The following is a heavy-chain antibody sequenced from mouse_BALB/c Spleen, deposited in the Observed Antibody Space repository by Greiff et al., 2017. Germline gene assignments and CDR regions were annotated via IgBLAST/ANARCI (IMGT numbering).Heavy chain of an antibody. CDR2: ISSGGSYT. CDR3: AREGGYY. J-gene: IGHJ2*01. Sequence: EVKLQESGGGLVKPGGSLKLSCAASGFTFSSYAMSWVRQSPEKRLEWVAEISSGGSYTYYPDTVTGRFTISRDNAKNTLYLEMSSLRSEDTAMYYCAREGGYYWGQGTTLTVSS. V-gene: IGHV5-9-4*01. CDR1: GFTFSSYA.